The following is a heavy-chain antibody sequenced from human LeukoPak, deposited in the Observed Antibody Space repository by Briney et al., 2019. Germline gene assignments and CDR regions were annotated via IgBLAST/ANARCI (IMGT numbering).Heavy chain of an antibody. J-gene: IGHJ4*02. V-gene: IGHV1-3*01. CDR2: INAGNGNT. CDR3: ARDRPSIAVAGTLDY. CDR1: GYTFTSYA. D-gene: IGHD6-19*01. Sequence: GASVKVSCKASGYTFTSYAMHWVRQAPGQRLEWMGWINAGNGNTKYSQKFQGRVTITRDTSASTAYMELSSLRSEDTAVYYCARDRPSIAVAGTLDYWGQGTLVTVSS.